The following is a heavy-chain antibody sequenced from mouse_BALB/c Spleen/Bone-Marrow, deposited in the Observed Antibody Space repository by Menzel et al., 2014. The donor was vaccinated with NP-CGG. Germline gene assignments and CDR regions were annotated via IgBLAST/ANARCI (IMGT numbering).Heavy chain of an antibody. J-gene: IGHJ3*01. CDR3: ARHAYYDQTEVSFVY. CDR1: GFSFNSYG. V-gene: IGHV5-9-2*01. D-gene: IGHD2-4*01. Sequence: EVKLMESGGGLVKSGGSLKLSCAASGFSFNSYGMSWVRQTPEKRLEWVATISGGGSYTFYPDSVKGRFTISIDNAKNNLYLQLSSLRSEDTALYYCARHAYYDQTEVSFVYWGQGTLVTVSA. CDR2: ISGGGSYT.